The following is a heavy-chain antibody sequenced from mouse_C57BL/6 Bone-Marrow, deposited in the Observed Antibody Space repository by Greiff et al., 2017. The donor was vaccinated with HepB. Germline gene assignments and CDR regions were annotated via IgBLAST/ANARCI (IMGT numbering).Heavy chain of an antibody. CDR2: ISNGGGST. D-gene: IGHD2-4*01. CDR3: ASHYDYDGVYYYAMDY. Sequence: EVQLVESGGGLVQPGGSLKLSCAASGFTFSDYYMYWVRQTPEKRLEWVAYISNGGGSTYYPDTVKGRFTISRDNAKNTLYLQMSRLKSEDTAMYYCASHYDYDGVYYYAMDYWGQGTSVTVSS. V-gene: IGHV5-12*01. CDR1: GFTFSDYY. J-gene: IGHJ4*01.